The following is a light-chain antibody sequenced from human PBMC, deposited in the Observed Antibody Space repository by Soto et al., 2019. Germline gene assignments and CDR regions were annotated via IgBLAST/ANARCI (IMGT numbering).Light chain of an antibody. Sequence: QSALTQPRSVSGSPGQSVTISCTGTSSDVGDYNYVSWYQQHPGKAPKLMIYDVSKRPSGVPDRFSGSKSGNTASLTISGLQAEDAADYYCCSYAGSRYVFGTGTKLTVL. V-gene: IGLV2-11*01. CDR2: DVS. J-gene: IGLJ1*01. CDR3: CSYAGSRYV. CDR1: SSDVGDYNY.